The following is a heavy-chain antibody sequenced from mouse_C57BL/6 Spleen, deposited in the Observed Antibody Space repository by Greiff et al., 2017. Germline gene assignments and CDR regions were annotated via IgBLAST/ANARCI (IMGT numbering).Heavy chain of an antibody. Sequence: DVKLVESGPGLVKPSQSLSLTCSVTGYSITSGYYWNWIRQFPGNKLEWMGYISYDGSNNYNPSLKNRISITRDTSKNQFFLKLNSVTTEDTATYYCAREGYYYGSIPFAYWGQGTLVTVSA. CDR2: ISYDGSN. CDR1: GYSITSGYY. J-gene: IGHJ3*01. D-gene: IGHD1-1*01. V-gene: IGHV3-6*01. CDR3: AREGYYYGSIPFAY.